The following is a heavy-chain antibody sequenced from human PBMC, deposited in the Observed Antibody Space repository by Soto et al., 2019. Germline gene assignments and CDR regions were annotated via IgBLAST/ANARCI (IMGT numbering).Heavy chain of an antibody. J-gene: IGHJ5*02. CDR3: ARCAQDVDTGSIGP. Sequence: GGSLRLSCAASGFTFRSHSMTWVRQAPGKGLEWVAFISSTSSYISYADSVKGRFTISRDNAKNSLHLQMNSLRGEDTAVYYCARCAQDVDTGSIGPWGQGILVTVSS. CDR1: GFTFRSHS. V-gene: IGHV3-21*01. CDR2: ISSTSSYI. D-gene: IGHD5-18*01.